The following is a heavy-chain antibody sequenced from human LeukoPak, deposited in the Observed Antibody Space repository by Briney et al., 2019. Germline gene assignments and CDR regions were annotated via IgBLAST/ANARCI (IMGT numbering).Heavy chain of an antibody. D-gene: IGHD2-2*02. CDR3: ATAAILHYYFDY. J-gene: IGHJ4*02. CDR2: IIPIFGTA. V-gene: IGHV1-69*05. CDR1: GGTFSSYA. Sequence: GASVKVSCKASGGTFSSYAISWVRQVPGQGLEWMGRIIPIFGTANYAQKFQGRVTITTDESTSTAYMELSSLRSEDTAVYYCATAAILHYYFDYWGQGTLVTVSS.